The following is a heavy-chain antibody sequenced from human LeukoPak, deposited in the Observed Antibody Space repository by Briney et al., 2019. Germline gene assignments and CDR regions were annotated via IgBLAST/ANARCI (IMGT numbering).Heavy chain of an antibody. Sequence: GASVKVSCKASGYTFTSYGISWVRQAPGQGLEWMGWISAYNGNTNYAQKLQGRVTMTTDTSTSTAYMELRSLRSDDTAVYYCARDGGSRGYSGYDNRGAFDIWGQGTMVTVSS. CDR3: ARDGGSRGYSGYDNRGAFDI. CDR2: ISAYNGNT. J-gene: IGHJ3*02. D-gene: IGHD5-12*01. V-gene: IGHV1-18*01. CDR1: GYTFTSYG.